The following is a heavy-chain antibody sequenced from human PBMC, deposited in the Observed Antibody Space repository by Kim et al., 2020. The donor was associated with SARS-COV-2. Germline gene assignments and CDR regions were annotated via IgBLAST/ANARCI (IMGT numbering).Heavy chain of an antibody. V-gene: IGHV3-21*06. D-gene: IGHD2-21*02. J-gene: IGHJ4*02. CDR1: GLTFSSDT. CDR3: ARAFRPADCAGDCYHLGTHVCDF. CDR2: ITSSSTYI. Sequence: GGSLRLSCVASGLTFSSDTIGWVRQVPGKALEWVSSITSSSTYIHYTDSVKGRFTISRDNTKNSLYLQMNSLRAEDTGVYYCARAFRPADCAGDCYHLGTHVCDFWGQGTRVTVSS.